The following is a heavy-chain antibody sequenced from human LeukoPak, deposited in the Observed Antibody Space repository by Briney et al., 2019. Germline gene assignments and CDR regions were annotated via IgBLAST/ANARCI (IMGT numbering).Heavy chain of an antibody. CDR3: ARGYRITMVRGVNSPFDP. V-gene: IGHV1-69*13. Sequence: SVKVSCKASGGTFSSYAISWVRQAPGQGLEWMGGIIPIFGTANYAQKFQGRVTITADESTSTAYMELSSLRSEDTAVYYCARGYRITMVRGVNSPFDPWGQGTLVTVSS. CDR2: IIPIFGTA. D-gene: IGHD3-10*01. J-gene: IGHJ5*02. CDR1: GGTFSSYA.